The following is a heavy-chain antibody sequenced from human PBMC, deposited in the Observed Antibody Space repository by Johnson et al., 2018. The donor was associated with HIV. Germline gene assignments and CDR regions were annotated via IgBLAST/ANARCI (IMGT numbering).Heavy chain of an antibody. Sequence: QVQLVESGGGVVQPGRSLRLSCAASGFRFRSYVMHWVRPAPGKGLEWVSVINSGGGTYYADSVTGRFTISRDTAKNSLYLQMNSLRAEDTAVYYCARDLADHYDILTGYYTDAFDIWGQGTMVTVSS. CDR1: GFRFRSYV. J-gene: IGHJ3*02. D-gene: IGHD3-9*01. CDR3: ARDLADHYDILTGYYTDAFDI. CDR2: INSGGGT. V-gene: IGHV3-NL1*01.